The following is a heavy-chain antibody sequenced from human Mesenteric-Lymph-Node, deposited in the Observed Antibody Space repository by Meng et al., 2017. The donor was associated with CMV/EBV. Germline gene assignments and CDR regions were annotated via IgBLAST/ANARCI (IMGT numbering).Heavy chain of an antibody. J-gene: IGHJ4*02. CDR1: GGSISSYY. V-gene: IGHV4-59*01. Sequence: SETLSLTCTVSGGSISSYYWSWIRQPPGKGLEWIGYIYYSGSTNYNPSLKSRVTISVDTSKNQFSLKLSSVTAADTAVYYCARVRWTAMVNTNFYYFDYWGQGTLVTVSS. D-gene: IGHD5-18*01. CDR3: ARVRWTAMVNTNFYYFDY. CDR2: IYYSGST.